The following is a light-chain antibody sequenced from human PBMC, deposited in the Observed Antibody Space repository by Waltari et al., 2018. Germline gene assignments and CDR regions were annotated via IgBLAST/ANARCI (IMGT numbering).Light chain of an antibody. Sequence: QSALTQPPSASGSPGQSVTIPCPGTSSDVGGYNYVPWYQQHPGKAPKLMISEVTKRPSGVPDRFAGSKSGNTASLTVSGLQAEDEADYYCSSYAGSNNLVFGGGTKLTVL. J-gene: IGLJ2*01. V-gene: IGLV2-8*01. CDR3: SSYAGSNNLV. CDR1: SSDVGGYNY. CDR2: EVT.